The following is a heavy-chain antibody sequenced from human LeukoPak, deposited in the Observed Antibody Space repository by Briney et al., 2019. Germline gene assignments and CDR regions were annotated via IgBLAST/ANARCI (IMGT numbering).Heavy chain of an antibody. J-gene: IGHJ4*02. CDR3: ARDMAAAGSFDY. V-gene: IGHV3-66*01. D-gene: IGHD6-13*01. Sequence: GGSLRLSCAASGFTFKSYAMTWVRQAPGKGLEWVSVIYSGGSTYYADSVKGRFTISRDNSKNTLYLQMNSLRAEDTAVYYCARDMAAAGSFDYWGQGTLVTVSS. CDR2: IYSGGST. CDR1: GFTFKSYA.